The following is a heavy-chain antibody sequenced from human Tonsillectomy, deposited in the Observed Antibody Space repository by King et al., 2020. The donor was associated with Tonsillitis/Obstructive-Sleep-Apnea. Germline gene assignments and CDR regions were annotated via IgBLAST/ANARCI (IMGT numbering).Heavy chain of an antibody. CDR1: GFTFSSYG. J-gene: IGHJ4*02. Sequence: VQLVESGGGVVQPGRSLRLSCAASGFTFSSYGMHWVRQAPGKGLEWVAVIWYDGSNKYYADSVKGRFTFSRDNSKNTLYLQMNSLRAEDTAVYYCAREKGKQWLVRYYFDYWGQGTLVTVSS. V-gene: IGHV3-33*01. CDR3: AREKGKQWLVRYYFDY. D-gene: IGHD6-19*01. CDR2: IWYDGSNK.